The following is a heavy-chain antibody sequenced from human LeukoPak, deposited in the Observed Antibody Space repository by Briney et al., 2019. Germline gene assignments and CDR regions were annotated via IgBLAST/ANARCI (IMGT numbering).Heavy chain of an antibody. V-gene: IGHV3-30*18. J-gene: IGHJ4*02. CDR1: GFAFNDYG. D-gene: IGHD2-8*02. Sequence: PGGSLRLSCAASGFAFNDYGMLCVRQTPGRGLEWLTLLSNDGRSAYYADSVRGRFTISRDNSKNTVYLQIYSLRVEDTGVYYCAKQGSLSVTGADYWGQGALVTVSS. CDR2: LSNDGRSA. CDR3: AKQGSLSVTGADY.